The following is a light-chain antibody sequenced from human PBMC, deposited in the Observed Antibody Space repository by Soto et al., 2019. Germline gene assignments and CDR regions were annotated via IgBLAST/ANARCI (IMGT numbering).Light chain of an antibody. CDR2: SAS. CDR3: QQYNNWPRT. Sequence: EVEWTQSPATLSVSPGERATLSCRASQSVSSDLAWYHQKPGQAPRLLIYSASTRATGIPARFSGSGSGTEFTLTINSLQSEDFAVYYCQQYNNWPRTFGQGTKVEIK. CDR1: QSVSSD. V-gene: IGKV3-15*01. J-gene: IGKJ1*01.